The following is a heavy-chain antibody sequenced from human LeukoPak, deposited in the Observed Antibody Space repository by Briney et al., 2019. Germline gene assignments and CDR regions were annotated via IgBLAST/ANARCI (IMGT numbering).Heavy chain of an antibody. D-gene: IGHD1/OR15-1a*01. V-gene: IGHV1-18*01. CDR1: GYTFTSYG. J-gene: IGHJ4*02. CDR3: ARVPKKNKNLFDY. Sequence: ASVKVSCKASGYTFTSYGISWVRQAPGQGLEWMGWISAYNGNTNYAQKFQGRVTMTRNTSISTAYMELSSLRSEDTAVYYCARVPKKNKNLFDYWGQGTLVTVSS. CDR2: ISAYNGNT.